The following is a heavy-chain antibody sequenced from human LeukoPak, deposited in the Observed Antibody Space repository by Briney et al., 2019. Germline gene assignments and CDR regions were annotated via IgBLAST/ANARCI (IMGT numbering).Heavy chain of an antibody. J-gene: IGHJ6*02. V-gene: IGHV3-74*01. Sequence: GGSLRLSCAASGFTFRSYWMHWVRQTPGKGLVWVSHIKSDGSSTSNAESVKGRFTISRDNAKNTLYLQMNSLRAEDTAVYYCARDPPHGLDVWGQGTTVTASS. CDR1: GFTFRSYW. CDR2: IKSDGSST. CDR3: ARDPPHGLDV.